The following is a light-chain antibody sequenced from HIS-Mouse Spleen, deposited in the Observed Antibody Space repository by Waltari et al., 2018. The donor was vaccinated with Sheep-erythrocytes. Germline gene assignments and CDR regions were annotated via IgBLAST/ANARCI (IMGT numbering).Light chain of an antibody. CDR3: CSYAGSYTFWV. CDR1: SSDVGGYNY. CDR2: DVS. J-gene: IGLJ3*02. V-gene: IGLV2-11*01. Sequence: QSALTQPRSVSGSPGQSVTISCTGTSSDVGGYNYVSWYQQHPGKAPKLMIYDVSKRPPGVPDRFSGSKSGNTASRTISGLQAEDEADYYCCSYAGSYTFWVFGGGTKLTVL.